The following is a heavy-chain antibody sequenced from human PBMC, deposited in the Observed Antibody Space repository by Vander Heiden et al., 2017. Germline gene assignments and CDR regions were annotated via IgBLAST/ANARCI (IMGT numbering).Heavy chain of an antibody. CDR3: GRDLNWNTDY. CDR2: ISANSGNT. V-gene: IGHV1-18*01. D-gene: IGHD1-20*01. J-gene: IGHJ4*02. Sequence: VHLVQSGAEVKKHGASGKVSCKTSGDTFTNYGISWVRQAPGQGLEWMGWISANSGNTNYARKLQGRITLTTDTSTTTAYMELRSLRSDDTAVYDCGRDLNWNTDYWGQVTLVTVSS. CDR1: GDTFTNYG.